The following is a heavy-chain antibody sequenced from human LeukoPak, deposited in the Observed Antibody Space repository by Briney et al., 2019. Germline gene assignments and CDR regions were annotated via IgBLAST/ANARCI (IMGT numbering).Heavy chain of an antibody. V-gene: IGHV3-30*18. CDR2: ISYDGSNK. CDR1: GFTFSSYG. J-gene: IGHJ5*02. CDR3: AKGPTYQPSNWFDP. Sequence: PGGSLRLSCAASGFTFSSYGMHWVRQAPGKGLEWVVVISYDGSNKYYADSVKGRFTISRDNSKNTLYLQMNSLRAEDTAVYYCAKGPTYQPSNWFDPWAREPWSPSPQ. D-gene: IGHD2-2*01.